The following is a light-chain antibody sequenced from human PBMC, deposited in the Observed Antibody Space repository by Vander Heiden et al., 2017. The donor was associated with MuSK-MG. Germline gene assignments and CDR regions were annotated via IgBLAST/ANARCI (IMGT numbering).Light chain of an antibody. J-gene: IGKJ1*01. Sequence: EIVLTQSPGTLSLSAGERATLSCRASQSVSSSYLAWYQQKPGQAPRLLIYRASSRANGFPATLSGSGSGTDFTLTMSSLEPEDFAVYYCGQDARCQTFGQGTKVEIK. CDR2: RAS. CDR1: QSVSSSY. CDR3: GQDARCQT. V-gene: IGKV3-20*01.